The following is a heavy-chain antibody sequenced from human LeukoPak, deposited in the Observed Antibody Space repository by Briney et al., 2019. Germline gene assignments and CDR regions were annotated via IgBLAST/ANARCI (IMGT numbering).Heavy chain of an antibody. CDR1: GFTFSSYS. V-gene: IGHV3-21*01. Sequence: PGGSLRLSCAASGFTFSSYSMNWVRQAPGKGLEWVSSISSSSSYIYYADSVKGRFTISRDNAKNSLYLQMNSLRAEDTAVYYCAGGEGGGGGYYFDYWGQGTLVTVSS. CDR3: AGGEGGGGGYYFDY. J-gene: IGHJ4*02. D-gene: IGHD3-16*01. CDR2: ISSSSSYI.